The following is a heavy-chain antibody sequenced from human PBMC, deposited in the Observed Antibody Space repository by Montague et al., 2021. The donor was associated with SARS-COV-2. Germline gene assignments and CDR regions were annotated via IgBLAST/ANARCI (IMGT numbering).Heavy chain of an antibody. CDR3: ARGSPITISVNAFDL. Sequence: TLSLTCTVSGASISTGIYYWSWIRQPAGKGLEWIGRIRATGHTHYNPSLKTRVTISLDTTNNQLSLNLISVTAADAAVYYCARGSPITISVNAFDLWGQGTMVTVSS. V-gene: IGHV4-61*02. CDR1: GASISTGIYY. J-gene: IGHJ3*01. D-gene: IGHD3-9*01. CDR2: IRATGHT.